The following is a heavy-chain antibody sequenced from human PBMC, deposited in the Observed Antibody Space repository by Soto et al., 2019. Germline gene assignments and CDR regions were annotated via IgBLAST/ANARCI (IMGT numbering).Heavy chain of an antibody. V-gene: IGHV3-7*04. CDR1: GITFSSYW. Sequence: PGGSLRLSCATSGITFSSYWMSWVRQAPGKGLEWVANIKPDGSQKWYVDSVKGRFTISRDNAKRSLYMQMNSLRAEDTAVYYCARGDYYDSSGPFSDAFDIWGQGTMVTVS. CDR3: ARGDYYDSSGPFSDAFDI. D-gene: IGHD3-22*01. J-gene: IGHJ3*02. CDR2: IKPDGSQK.